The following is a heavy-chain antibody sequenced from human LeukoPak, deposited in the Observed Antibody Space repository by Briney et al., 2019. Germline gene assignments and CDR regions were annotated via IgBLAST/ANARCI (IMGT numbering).Heavy chain of an antibody. D-gene: IGHD5-18*01. CDR3: ARDTRWIQLWNYYYYMDV. J-gene: IGHJ6*03. CDR2: INHSGST. V-gene: IGHV4-34*01. CDR1: GGSFSGYY. Sequence: SETLSLTCAVYGGSFSGYYWSWIRQPPGKGLEWIGEINHSGSTNYNPSLKSRVTISVDTSKNQFSLKLSSVTAADTAVYYCARDTRWIQLWNYYYYMDVWGKGTTVTVSS.